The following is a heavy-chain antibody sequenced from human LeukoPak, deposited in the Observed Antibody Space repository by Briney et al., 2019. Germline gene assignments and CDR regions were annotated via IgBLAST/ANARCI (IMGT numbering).Heavy chain of an antibody. D-gene: IGHD5-18*01. CDR3: ATEKNVDTAARYYYYYGMDV. Sequence: VASVTVSCKASGYTFTGYYMHWVRQAPGQGLEWMGWIYPNSGGTNYAQKFQGRVTMTRDTSISTAYMELGSLRSEDTAVYYCATEKNVDTAARYYYYYGMDVWGQGTTVTVSS. CDR2: IYPNSGGT. V-gene: IGHV1-2*02. J-gene: IGHJ6*02. CDR1: GYTFTGYY.